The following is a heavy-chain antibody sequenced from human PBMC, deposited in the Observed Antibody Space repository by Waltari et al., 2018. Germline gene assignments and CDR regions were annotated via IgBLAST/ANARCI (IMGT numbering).Heavy chain of an antibody. CDR1: GGPFSGYA. CDR2: IIPIFGTA. Sequence: QVQLVQSGAEVKKPGSSVTVSCKASGGPFSGYAICWVGPAPRKGREWMGGIIPIFGTANYAQKFQGRVTITADESTSTAYMGLSSLRSEDTAVYYCARASGQARLSYYYGMDVWGQGTTVTVSS. CDR3: ARASGQARLSYYYGMDV. J-gene: IGHJ6*02. V-gene: IGHV1-69*01.